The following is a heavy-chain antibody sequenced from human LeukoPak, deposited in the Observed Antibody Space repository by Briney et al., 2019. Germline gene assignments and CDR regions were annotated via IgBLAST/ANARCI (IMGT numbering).Heavy chain of an antibody. V-gene: IGHV3-7*01. Sequence: GGSLRLSCAASGFTFSSYWMSWVRQAPGKGLEWVANIKQDGSEKYYVDSVKGRFTISRDNAKNSLYLQMNSLRAEDTAVYYCARGGHIAAAGTGYYYMDVWGKGTTVTASS. J-gene: IGHJ6*03. CDR3: ARGGHIAAAGTGYYYMDV. D-gene: IGHD6-13*01. CDR1: GFTFSSYW. CDR2: IKQDGSEK.